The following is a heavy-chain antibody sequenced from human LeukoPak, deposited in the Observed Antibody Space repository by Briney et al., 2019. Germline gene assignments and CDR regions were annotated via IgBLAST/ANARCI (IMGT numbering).Heavy chain of an antibody. CDR3: ARIPDTGYYYGMDV. V-gene: IGHV1-69*04. CDR1: GGTFSSYA. Sequence: SVKVSCKASGGTFSSYAISWVRQAPGQGLEWMGRIIPIFGIANYAQKFQGRVTITADKSTSTAYMELSSPRSEDTAVYYCARIPDTGYYYGMDVWGQGTTVTVSS. CDR2: IIPIFGIA. J-gene: IGHJ6*02. D-gene: IGHD5-18*01.